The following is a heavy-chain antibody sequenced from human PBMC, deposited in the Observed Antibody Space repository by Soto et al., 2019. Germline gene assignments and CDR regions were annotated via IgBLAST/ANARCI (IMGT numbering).Heavy chain of an antibody. J-gene: IGHJ2*01. D-gene: IGHD4-17*01. V-gene: IGHV4-4*02. CDR3: ERLSLFNGDYVFWYWYFDL. Sequence: QVQLQESGPGLVKPSGTLSLTCAVSSGSISSSNWWSWVRQPPGKGLEWIGEIYHSGSTNYNPSLKIRVTISGDKYKNQFSLKLSSVTAADTAVYYCERLSLFNGDYVFWYWYFDLWGRGTLVTVSS. CDR1: SGSISSSNW. CDR2: IYHSGST.